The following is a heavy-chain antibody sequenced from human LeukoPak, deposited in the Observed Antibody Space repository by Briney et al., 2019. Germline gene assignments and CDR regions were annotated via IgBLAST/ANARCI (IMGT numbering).Heavy chain of an antibody. CDR3: ARGDYYDSSGYYYVGAYFDY. D-gene: IGHD3-22*01. V-gene: IGHV1-69*05. J-gene: IGHJ4*02. CDR1: GGTFSSYA. Sequence: SVTVSCKASGGTFSSYAISWVRQAPGQGLEWMGGIIPIFGTANYAQKFQGRVTITTDESTSTAYMELSSLRSEDTAVYYCARGDYYDSSGYYYVGAYFDYWGQGTLVTVSS. CDR2: IIPIFGTA.